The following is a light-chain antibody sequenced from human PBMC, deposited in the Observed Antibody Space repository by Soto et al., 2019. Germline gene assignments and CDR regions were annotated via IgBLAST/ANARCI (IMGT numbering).Light chain of an antibody. CDR3: QQRSNWPT. Sequence: EIVLTQSPATLSWSPGERATLSCRASQSVSSYLAWYQQKPGQAPRLLSYDASNRRTCIPARFSGSGSGTDFTLTISSLEPEDFAVYYCQQRSNWPTFGGGTKVEL. CDR2: DAS. V-gene: IGKV3-11*01. J-gene: IGKJ4*01. CDR1: QSVSSY.